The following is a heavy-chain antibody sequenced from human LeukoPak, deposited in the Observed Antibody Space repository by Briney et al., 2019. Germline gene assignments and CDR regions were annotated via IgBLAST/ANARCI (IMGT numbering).Heavy chain of an antibody. D-gene: IGHD2-21*02. V-gene: IGHV3-23*01. CDR1: GFTFSAYS. Sequence: GGSLRLPCVASGFTFSAYSMTWVRQAPGKGLDWVSSISVSGGGTYYADSVRGRFTIARDNSKSTLYLHMNSLRAEDTAVYYCVKDWRDESNCGGDCLQYWGQGTLVTVSS. CDR2: ISVSGGGT. CDR3: VKDWRDESNCGGDCLQY. J-gene: IGHJ4*02.